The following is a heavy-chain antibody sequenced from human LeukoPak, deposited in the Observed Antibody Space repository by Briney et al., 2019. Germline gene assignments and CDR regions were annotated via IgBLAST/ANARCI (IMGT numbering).Heavy chain of an antibody. CDR1: GGSISSSSYY. V-gene: IGHV4-39*01. CDR3: ARRGYYYDSSGYYS. J-gene: IGHJ4*02. Sequence: SETLSLTCTVSGGSISSSSYYWGWIRQPPGKGLEWIGSIYHSGSTYYNPSLKSRVTISVDTSKNQFSLKLSSVTAADTAVYYCARRGYYYDSSGYYSWGQGTLVTVSS. CDR2: IYHSGST. D-gene: IGHD3-22*01.